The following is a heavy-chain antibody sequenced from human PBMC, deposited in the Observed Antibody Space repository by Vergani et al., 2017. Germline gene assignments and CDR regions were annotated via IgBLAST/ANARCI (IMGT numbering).Heavy chain of an antibody. CDR1: GFTLIPNA. CDR3: AKGGWNYWFDS. J-gene: IGHJ5*01. Sequence: VQLVESAGGVVQPGGSLRLSCAASGFTLIPNAMIWFRRPPGKGLEWVPTINTNGDYTRYGDSVKGRFTISRDNSKSTLYLQMNSLRAEDTAIYYCAKGGWNYWFDSWGQGTLVIVS. D-gene: IGHD1-1*01. CDR2: INTNGDYT. V-gene: IGHV3-23*04.